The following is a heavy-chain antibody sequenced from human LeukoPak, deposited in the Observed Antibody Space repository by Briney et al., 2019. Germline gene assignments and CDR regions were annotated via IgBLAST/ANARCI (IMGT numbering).Heavy chain of an antibody. J-gene: IGHJ5*02. V-gene: IGHV3-23*01. D-gene: IGHD2-2*02. CDR2: ISGSGGST. Sequence: GGFLRLSCAAAGFTFSSDAMSWARRAPGKGLGWDSSISGSGGSTYYAESVNGRFTISRDNSKNTLYLEMNTLRAEDTAVYYCAKYGIVVLPAAIPDNWFDPWGQGTLVTVSS. CDR3: AKYGIVVLPAAIPDNWFDP. CDR1: GFTFSSDA.